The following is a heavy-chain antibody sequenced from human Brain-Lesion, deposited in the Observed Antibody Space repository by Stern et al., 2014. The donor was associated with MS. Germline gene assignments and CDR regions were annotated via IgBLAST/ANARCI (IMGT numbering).Heavy chain of an antibody. J-gene: IGHJ4*02. V-gene: IGHV5-51*03. CDR1: GYLFDDYW. CDR2: IFPRDSNT. CDR3: AKSPATPSGYDRFDY. D-gene: IGHD5-12*01. Sequence: VQLVESGAEVKKPGESLKISCEASGYLFDDYWIGWVRQMSGRGLELVAIIFPRDSNTRYSPSVQGQVPISADKSISTAYLQGSSLKPPDPAMFSCAKSPATPSGYDRFDYWGQGALVTVSS.